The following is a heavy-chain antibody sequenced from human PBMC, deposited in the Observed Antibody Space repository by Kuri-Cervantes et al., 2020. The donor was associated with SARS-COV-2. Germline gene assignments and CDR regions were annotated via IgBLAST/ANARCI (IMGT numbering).Heavy chain of an antibody. CDR2: ISWNSGSI. J-gene: IGHJ5*02. D-gene: IGHD3-10*01. CDR3: AKDRMVQGVIRGTAFDP. V-gene: IGHV3-9*01. Sequence: GGCLRLSCAASGFTFDDYAMHWVRQAPGKGLEWVSGISWNSGSIGYADSVKGRFTISRDNAKNSLYLQMNSLRAKDTALYYCAKDRMVQGVIRGTAFDPWGQGTLVTVSS. CDR1: GFTFDDYA.